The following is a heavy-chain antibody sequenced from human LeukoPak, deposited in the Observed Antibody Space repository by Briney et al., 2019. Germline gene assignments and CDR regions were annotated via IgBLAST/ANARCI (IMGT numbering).Heavy chain of an antibody. D-gene: IGHD3-22*01. CDR2: INHSGST. V-gene: IGHV4-34*01. Sequence: PSETLSLTCAVSGGSFTGYYWSWIRQPPGKGLEWIGEINHSGSTNYKPSLKSRVTISVDTSKNQFSLKLRSVTAADTAVYYCARVSAYYDSSGYYAFDIWGQGTMVTVSS. J-gene: IGHJ3*02. CDR1: GGSFTGYY. CDR3: ARVSAYYDSSGYYAFDI.